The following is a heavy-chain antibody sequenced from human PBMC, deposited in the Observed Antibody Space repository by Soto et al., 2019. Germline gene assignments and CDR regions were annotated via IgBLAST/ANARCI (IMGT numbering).Heavy chain of an antibody. D-gene: IGHD2-2*01. Sequence: HPGGSLRLSCAASGFTFSSYAMSWVRQAPGKGLEWVSAISGSGGSTYYADSVKGRFTISRDNSKNTLYLQMNSLRAEDTAVYYCAKAAVVPAATYYGMDVWGQGTTVTVSS. V-gene: IGHV3-23*01. CDR2: ISGSGGST. CDR1: GFTFSSYA. J-gene: IGHJ6*02. CDR3: AKAAVVPAATYYGMDV.